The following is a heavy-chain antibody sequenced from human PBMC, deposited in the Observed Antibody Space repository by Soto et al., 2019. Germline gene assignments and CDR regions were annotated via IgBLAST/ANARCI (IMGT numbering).Heavy chain of an antibody. CDR2: IWYDGSNK. V-gene: IGHV3-33*01. Sequence: GGSLRLSCAASGFTFSSYGMHWVRQAPGKGLEWVAVIWYDGSNKYYADSVKGRFTISRDNSKNTLYLQMNSLRAEDTAVYYCARDGGEEQWLFLNNWFDPWGQGTLVTVSS. J-gene: IGHJ5*02. CDR3: ARDGGEEQWLFLNNWFDP. D-gene: IGHD6-19*01. CDR1: GFTFSSYG.